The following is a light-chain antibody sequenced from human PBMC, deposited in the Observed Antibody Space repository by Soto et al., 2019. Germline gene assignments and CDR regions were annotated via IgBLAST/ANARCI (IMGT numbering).Light chain of an antibody. CDR3: RQLGSSPVP. CDR1: QSVSSSY. CDR2: GAS. J-gene: IGKJ5*01. V-gene: IGKV3-20*01. Sequence: EIVLTQSPGTLSLSPGERATLSCRASQSVSSSYLAWYQQKPGQAPRLLIYGASSRATGIPDRFSGSGSGTDFTLTISRLEPEDLAVYDCRQLGSSPVPFCPGPRLEIK.